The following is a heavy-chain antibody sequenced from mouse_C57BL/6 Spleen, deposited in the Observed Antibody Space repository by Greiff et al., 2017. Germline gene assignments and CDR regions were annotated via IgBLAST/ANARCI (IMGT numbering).Heavy chain of an antibody. V-gene: IGHV5-9-1*02. CDR2: ISSGGDYI. CDR3: TRGPQLTCPCFDY. Sequence: EVPLVESGEGLVKPGGSLKLSCAASGFTFSSYAMSWVRQTPEKRLEWVAYISSGGDYIYYADTVKGRFTISRDNARNTLYLQMSSLKSEDTAMYYCTRGPQLTCPCFDYWGQGTTLTVSS. CDR1: GFTFSSYA. D-gene: IGHD1-3*01. J-gene: IGHJ2*01.